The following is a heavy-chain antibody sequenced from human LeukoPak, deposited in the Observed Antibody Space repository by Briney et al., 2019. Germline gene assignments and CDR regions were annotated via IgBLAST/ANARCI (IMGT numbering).Heavy chain of an antibody. V-gene: IGHV4-39*01. D-gene: IGHD6-13*01. CDR1: NGSISSSSYY. J-gene: IGHJ3*01. Sequence: PSETLSLTCTVPNGSISSSSYYWGWIRQPPGKGLEWIGSVYYSGSTYYNPSLKSRVTISVVTSDNQCSLKLSSVTAADTAVYYCARHQLAPATDAFDVWGQGTMATVSS. CDR2: VYYSGST. CDR3: ARHQLAPATDAFDV.